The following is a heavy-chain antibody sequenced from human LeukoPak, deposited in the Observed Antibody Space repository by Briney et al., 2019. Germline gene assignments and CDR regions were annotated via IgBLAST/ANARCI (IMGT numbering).Heavy chain of an antibody. CDR3: ARHRYVDPLSPFDY. CDR2: IYYSGST. V-gene: IGHV4-59*08. CDR1: GGSINSYY. J-gene: IGHJ4*02. D-gene: IGHD3-9*01. Sequence: SETLSLTCTVSGGSINSYYWSWIRQPPGKGLEWIGGIYYSGSTSYNPSLKSRVTISVDTSKNQFYLRLSSVSAADTAVYYCARHRYVDPLSPFDYWGQGTLVTVSS.